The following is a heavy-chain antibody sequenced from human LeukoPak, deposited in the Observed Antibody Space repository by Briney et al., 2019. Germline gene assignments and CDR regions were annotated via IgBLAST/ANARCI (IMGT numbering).Heavy chain of an antibody. V-gene: IGHV4-28*01. CDR2: IYYSGST. CDR3: ATSHDSAGND. D-gene: IGHD2-15*01. Sequence: SETLSLTCAVSGYSISSSNWWGWIRQPPGKGLEWIGYIYYSGSTYYNPSLKSRVTISVDTSKNQFSLKLSSVTAEDTAVYYCATSHDSAGNDWGQGTLVTVSS. CDR1: GYSISSSNW. J-gene: IGHJ1*01.